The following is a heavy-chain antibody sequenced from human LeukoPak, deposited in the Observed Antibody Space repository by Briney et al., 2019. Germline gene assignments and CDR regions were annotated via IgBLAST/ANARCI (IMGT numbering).Heavy chain of an antibody. V-gene: IGHV3-48*03. CDR2: ISSSGSTI. CDR1: GFTFSSYE. D-gene: IGHD3-3*01. Sequence: PGGSLRLSCAASGFTFSSYEMNWVRQAPGKGLEWVSYISSSGSTIYYADSVKGRFTISRDNAKNSLYLQMNSLRAEDTAVYYCARECSTQIPSEFYCWRDLDYWGQGTLVTVSS. CDR3: ARECSTQIPSEFYCWRDLDY. J-gene: IGHJ4*02.